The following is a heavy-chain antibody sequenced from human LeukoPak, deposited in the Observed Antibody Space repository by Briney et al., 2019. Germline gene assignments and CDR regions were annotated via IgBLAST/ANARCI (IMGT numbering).Heavy chain of an antibody. Sequence: SETLSLTCAVYGGSFSGYYWSWIRQPPGKGLEWIGEINHSGSTNYNPSLKSRVTISVDTSKNQFSVKLSSVTAADTAVYYCARLYYYDSRGYSHGGIDYWGQGTLVTVSS. CDR3: ARLYYYDSRGYSHGGIDY. J-gene: IGHJ4*02. CDR1: GGSFSGYY. D-gene: IGHD3-22*01. V-gene: IGHV4-34*01. CDR2: INHSGST.